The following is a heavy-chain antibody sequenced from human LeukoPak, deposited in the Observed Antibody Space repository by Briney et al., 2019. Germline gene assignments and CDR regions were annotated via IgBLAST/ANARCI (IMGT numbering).Heavy chain of an antibody. CDR1: GGSISNGGNY. J-gene: IGHJ1*01. CDR2: IYYSGIT. V-gene: IGHV4-31*03. Sequence: SQTLSLTCTVSGGSISNGGNYWSWIRQHPGKGLEWIGYIYYSGITYYNPSLKSRVTLLVDTSKNQFSLKLSSVTAADTAVYYCASHFGGGYFQHWGQGTLVTVSS. D-gene: IGHD3-16*01. CDR3: ASHFGGGYFQH.